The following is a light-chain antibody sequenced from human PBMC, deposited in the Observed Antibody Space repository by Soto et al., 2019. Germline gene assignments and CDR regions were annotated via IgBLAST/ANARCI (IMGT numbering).Light chain of an antibody. Sequence: DIQMTQSPSSVSASVGDRVTITSRASQGISRWLAWYQKKPGRAPKLLIYAASSLQSGVPVRFSGSGSGTDFTLSISSLEPEDVATYYCQQLDSFPLTFCQGTRLEIK. CDR1: QGISRW. CDR2: AAS. CDR3: QQLDSFPLT. V-gene: IGKV1-12*01. J-gene: IGKJ5*01.